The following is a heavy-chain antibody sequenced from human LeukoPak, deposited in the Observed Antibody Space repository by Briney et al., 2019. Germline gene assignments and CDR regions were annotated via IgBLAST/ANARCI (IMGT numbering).Heavy chain of an antibody. CDR2: IWYDGSNK. CDR1: GFTFSSYG. Sequence: RSGGSLRLSCAASGFTFSSYGMHWVRHAPGKGLEWVAVIWYDGSNKYYTDSVKGRFTISRDNSKNTLYLQMNSLRAEDTAVYYCARDHSSGWYSDYFDYWGQGTLVTVSS. CDR3: ARDHSSGWYSDYFDY. D-gene: IGHD6-19*01. V-gene: IGHV3-33*01. J-gene: IGHJ4*02.